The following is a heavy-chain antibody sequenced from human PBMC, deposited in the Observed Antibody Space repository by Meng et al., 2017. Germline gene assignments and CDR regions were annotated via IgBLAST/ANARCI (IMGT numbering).Heavy chain of an antibody. CDR3: ARVGLKLGPSRGSWYFDL. CDR2: ISAYNGNT. D-gene: IGHD7-27*01. J-gene: IGHJ2*01. CDR1: GYTFTSYG. V-gene: IGHV1-18*01. Sequence: QVQLVQSSAGVKKPGALVKVSCKASGYTFTSYGISWVRQAPGQGLEWMGWISAYNGNTNYAQKLQGRVTMTTDTSTSTAYMELRSLRSDDTAVYYCARVGLKLGPSRGSWYFDLWGRGTLVTVSS.